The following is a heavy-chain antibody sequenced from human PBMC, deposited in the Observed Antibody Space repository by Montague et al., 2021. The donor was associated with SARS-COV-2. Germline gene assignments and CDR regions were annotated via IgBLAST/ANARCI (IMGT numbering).Heavy chain of an antibody. Sequence: SETLSLTCTVSGVSFIDYCCSWIRQPPGKGVFLVGDVLYNKGTNLNPLCKSRVAISVDTSKNQLYLRLNSVTAADTAVYYCARGRRPVVVPGAGPAGRAFDIWGQGTMVTVSS. CDR2: VLYNKGT. CDR1: GVSFIDYC. CDR3: ARGRRPVVVPGAGPAGRAFDI. J-gene: IGHJ3*02. V-gene: IGHV4-59*12. D-gene: IGHD2-2*01.